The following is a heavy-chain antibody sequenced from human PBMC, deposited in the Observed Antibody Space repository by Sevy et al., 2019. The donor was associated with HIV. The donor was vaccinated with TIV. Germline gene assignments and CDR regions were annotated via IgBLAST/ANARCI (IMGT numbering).Heavy chain of an antibody. CDR3: AREGCSRPHDY. CDR1: GFAFYEYS. Sequence: GGCLRLSCAASGFAFYEYSMSWIRQAPGKGLEWVATLSFGCGKINYADSVKGRFTISRDNSKNSFYLQMDNLRVEDTALYYSAREGCSRPHDYWGQGTRVTVSS. D-gene: IGHD2-8*01. CDR2: LSFGCGKI. J-gene: IGHJ4*02. V-gene: IGHV3-23*01.